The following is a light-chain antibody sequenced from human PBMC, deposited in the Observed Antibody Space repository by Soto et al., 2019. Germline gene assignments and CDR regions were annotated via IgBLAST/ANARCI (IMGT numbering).Light chain of an antibody. Sequence: EIVLTQSPGTLSLSPGERATLSCRASQSVSSSYLAWYQQKPGQAPRLLIYGASSRATGIPDRFSGSGSEIDFTLTISRLEPEDFAVYYCQQYGSSPKTFGQGTKVEIK. CDR1: QSVSSSY. CDR3: QQYGSSPKT. J-gene: IGKJ1*01. CDR2: GAS. V-gene: IGKV3-20*01.